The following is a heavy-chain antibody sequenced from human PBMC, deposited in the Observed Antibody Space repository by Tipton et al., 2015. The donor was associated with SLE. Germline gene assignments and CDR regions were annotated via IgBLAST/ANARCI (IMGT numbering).Heavy chain of an antibody. V-gene: IGHV4-39*07. CDR3: ARDQSTYYYDSSGRDAFDI. J-gene: IGHJ3*02. Sequence: TLSLTCTVSGGSISSSSYYWGWIRQPPGKGLERIGSIYYSGSTYYNPSLKSRVTISVDTSKNQFSLKLSSVTAADTAVYYCARDQSTYYYDSSGRDAFDIWGQGTMVTVSS. CDR2: IYYSGST. D-gene: IGHD3-22*01. CDR1: GGSISSSSYY.